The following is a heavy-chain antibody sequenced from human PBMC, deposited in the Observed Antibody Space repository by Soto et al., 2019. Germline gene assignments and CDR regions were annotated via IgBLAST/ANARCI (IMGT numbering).Heavy chain of an antibody. CDR1: VFTFTRYS. Sequence: GGSLLLACAASVFTFTRYSMNWVRQAPGKGLDWVSCISSTTNYIYYGDSMKGRFTISRDNAKNSLYLEMNSLRAEDTAVYYCARESEDLTSNFDYWGQGTMVTVSS. V-gene: IGHV3-21*06. CDR3: ARESEDLTSNFDY. CDR2: ISSTTNYI. J-gene: IGHJ4*02.